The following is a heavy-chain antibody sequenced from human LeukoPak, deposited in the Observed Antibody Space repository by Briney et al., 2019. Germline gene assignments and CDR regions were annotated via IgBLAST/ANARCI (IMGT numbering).Heavy chain of an antibody. CDR2: ISYDGSNK. V-gene: IGHV3-30*03. J-gene: IGHJ4*02. Sequence: GGSLRLSCAASGFTFSSYGMHWVRQAPGKGLEWVAVISYDGSNKYYADSVKGRFTISRDNSKNTLYLQMNSLRAEDTAVYYCARDLFSSGIAALWGQGTLVTVSS. CDR3: ARDLFSSGIAAL. D-gene: IGHD6-13*01. CDR1: GFTFSSYG.